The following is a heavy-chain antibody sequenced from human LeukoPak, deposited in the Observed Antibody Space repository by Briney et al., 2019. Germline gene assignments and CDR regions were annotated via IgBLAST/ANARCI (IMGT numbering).Heavy chain of an antibody. D-gene: IGHD6-6*01. V-gene: IGHV3-21*01. Sequence: GGSLRLSCAASGFTFSSYSMNWVRQAPGKGLEWVSSISSSSSYIYYADSVKVRFTISRDNAKNSLYLQMNSLRAEDTAVYYCARDDPYYSSSSDFDYWGQGTLVTVSS. CDR3: ARDDPYYSSSSDFDY. CDR1: GFTFSSYS. J-gene: IGHJ4*02. CDR2: ISSSSSYI.